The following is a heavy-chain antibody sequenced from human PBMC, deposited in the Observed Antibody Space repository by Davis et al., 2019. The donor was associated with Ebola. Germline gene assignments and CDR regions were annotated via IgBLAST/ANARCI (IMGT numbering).Heavy chain of an antibody. CDR1: GGSISSYY. CDR3: ARRAVRDFWSGPGDY. V-gene: IGHV4-59*12. J-gene: IGHJ4*02. CDR2: IYYSGST. D-gene: IGHD3-3*01. Sequence: PSETLSLTCTVSGGSISSYYWSWIRQPPGKGLEWIGYIYYSGSTNYNPSLKSRVTISADTSKNQFSLKLSSVTAADTAVYYCARRAVRDFWSGPGDYWGPGTLVTVSS.